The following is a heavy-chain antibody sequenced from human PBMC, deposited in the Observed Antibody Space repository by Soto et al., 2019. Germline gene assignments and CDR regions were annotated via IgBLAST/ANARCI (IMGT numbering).Heavy chain of an antibody. J-gene: IGHJ4*02. D-gene: IGHD3-9*01. CDR2: IIPIFGTA. CDR1: GGTFSSYA. Sequence: WASVKVSCKASGGTFSSYAISWVRQAPGQGLEWMGGIIPIFGTANYAQKFQGRVTITADKSTSTAYMELSSLRSEDTAVYYCATGENGLRYFDWLGYWGQGTLVTVSS. CDR3: ATGENGLRYFDWLGY. V-gene: IGHV1-69*06.